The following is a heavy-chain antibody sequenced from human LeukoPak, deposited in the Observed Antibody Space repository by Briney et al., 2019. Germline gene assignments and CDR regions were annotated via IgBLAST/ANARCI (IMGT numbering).Heavy chain of an antibody. D-gene: IGHD1-26*01. J-gene: IGHJ4*02. CDR3: ARDPVEWEQLLDY. CDR1: GFIVSSNY. Sequence: GGSLRLSCVASGFIVSSNYINWVRQAPGKRPEWVANMNKDGSEKYYADSVKGRFTISRDNARNSVYLQMNSLRVEDTAVYYCARDPVEWEQLLDYWGQGTLVTVSS. CDR2: MNKDGSEK. V-gene: IGHV3-7*01.